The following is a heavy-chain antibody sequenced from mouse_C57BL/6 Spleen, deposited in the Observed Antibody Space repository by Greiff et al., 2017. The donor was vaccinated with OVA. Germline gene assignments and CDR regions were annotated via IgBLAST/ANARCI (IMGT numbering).Heavy chain of an antibody. J-gene: IGHJ4*01. CDR2: IHPNSGST. V-gene: IGHV1-64*01. Sequence: QVQLQQPGAELVKPGASVKLSCKASGYTFTSYWMHWVKQRPGQGLEWIGMIHPNSGSTNYNEKFKSKATLTVDKSSSTAYMELSSLTSEDSAVDYCARGGNYGGYAMDYWGQGTSVTVSS. CDR1: GYTFTSYW. D-gene: IGHD2-1*01. CDR3: ARGGNYGGYAMDY.